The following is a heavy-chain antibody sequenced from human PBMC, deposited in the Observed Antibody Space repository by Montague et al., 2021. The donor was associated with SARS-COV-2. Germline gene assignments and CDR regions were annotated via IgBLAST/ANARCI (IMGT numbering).Heavy chain of an antibody. Sequence: SETLSLTCTVSGGSLSSYYWSWIRQPPGKGLEWIGYIYYNGSTNYNPSLKSRVTISIYTSKNQFSLTLRSVTAAATAVYYCSSGADDYYYAMDVWGQGTPVTVSS. D-gene: IGHD3-10*01. CDR1: GGSLSSYY. J-gene: IGHJ6*02. CDR2: IYYNGST. CDR3: SSGADDYYYAMDV. V-gene: IGHV4-59*01.